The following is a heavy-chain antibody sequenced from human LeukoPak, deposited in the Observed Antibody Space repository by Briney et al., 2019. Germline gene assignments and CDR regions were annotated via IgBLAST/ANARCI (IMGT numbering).Heavy chain of an antibody. Sequence: TLSLTCTVSGGSVSRGGYYWSWIRQPPGKALEWLARIDWDDDKYYSTSLKTRLTISKDTSKNQVVLTMTNMDPVDTATCYCALTMVRGVITIDYWGQGTLVTVSS. CDR1: GGSVSRGGYY. V-gene: IGHV2-70*11. D-gene: IGHD3-10*01. CDR2: IDWDDDK. J-gene: IGHJ4*02. CDR3: ALTMVRGVITIDY.